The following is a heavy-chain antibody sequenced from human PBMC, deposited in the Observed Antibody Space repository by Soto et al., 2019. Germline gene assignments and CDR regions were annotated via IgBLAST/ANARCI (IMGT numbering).Heavy chain of an antibody. D-gene: IGHD3-22*01. V-gene: IGHV4-39*07. CDR3: ARRRYYDSSGYSNRYYYYYGMDV. J-gene: IGHJ6*02. CDR1: GGSISSSSYY. CDR2: IYYSGST. Sequence: PSETLSLTCTVSGGSISSSSYYWGWIRQPPGKGLEWIGSIYYSGSTYYNPSLKSRVTISVDTSKNQFSLKLSSVTAADTAVYYCARRRYYDSSGYSNRYYYYYGMDVWGQGTTVT.